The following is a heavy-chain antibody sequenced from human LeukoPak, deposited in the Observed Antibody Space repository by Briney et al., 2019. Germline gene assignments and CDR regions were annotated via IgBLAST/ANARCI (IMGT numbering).Heavy chain of an antibody. D-gene: IGHD3-10*01. J-gene: IGHJ4*02. CDR3: ARSGGSGSYYKVYYFDY. V-gene: IGHV4-61*02. CDR1: GGSISSGSYY. Sequence: PSETLSLTCTVSGGSISSGSYYWSWIRQPAGKGLEWIGRIYTSGSTNYNPSLKSRVTISVDTSKNQFSLKLSSVTAADTAVYYCARSGGSGSYYKVYYFDYWGQGTLVTVSS. CDR2: IYTSGST.